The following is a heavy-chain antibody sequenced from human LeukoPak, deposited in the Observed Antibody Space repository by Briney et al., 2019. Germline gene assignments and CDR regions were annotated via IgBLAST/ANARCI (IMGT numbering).Heavy chain of an antibody. Sequence: GASVKVSCKASGYTFTSYGISGVRQAPGQGLEWMGWISAYNGNTNYAQKLQGRVTMTTDTSTSTASMEMRSLRSHNTAVYYCATGSDFSSGHMPHFDYWGQGTLVTVSS. CDR2: ISAYNGNT. J-gene: IGHJ4*02. D-gene: IGHD3-3*01. CDR1: GYTFTSYG. CDR3: ATGSDFSSGHMPHFDY. V-gene: IGHV1-18*01.